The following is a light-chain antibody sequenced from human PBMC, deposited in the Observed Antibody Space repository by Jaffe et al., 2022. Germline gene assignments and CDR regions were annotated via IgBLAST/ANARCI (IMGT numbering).Light chain of an antibody. V-gene: IGLV2-11*01. CDR3: CSYAGSYTFP. CDR2: DVS. CDR1: SSDVGGYNY. J-gene: IGLJ1*01. Sequence: QSALTQPRSVSGSPGQSVTISCTGTSSDVGGYNYVSWYQQHPGKAPKLMIYDVSKRPSGVPDRFSGSKSGNTASLTISGLQAEDEADYYCCSYAGSYTFPFGTGTKVTVL.